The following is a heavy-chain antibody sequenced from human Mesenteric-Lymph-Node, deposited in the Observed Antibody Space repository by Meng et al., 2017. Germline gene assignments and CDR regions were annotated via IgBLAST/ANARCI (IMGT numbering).Heavy chain of an antibody. V-gene: IGHV4-34*11. Sequence: QVQLQQGGAGLLKPSATLSLTCAVYGGSLSDYCCHWIRQPPGKGLEWIGYIYYSGSTNYNPSLKSRVTISVDTSKNQFSLKLSSVTAADTAVYYCAAGYGDYLASFAYWGQGTLVTVSS. D-gene: IGHD4-17*01. CDR3: AAGYGDYLASFAY. J-gene: IGHJ4*02. CDR2: IYYSGST. CDR1: GGSLSDYC.